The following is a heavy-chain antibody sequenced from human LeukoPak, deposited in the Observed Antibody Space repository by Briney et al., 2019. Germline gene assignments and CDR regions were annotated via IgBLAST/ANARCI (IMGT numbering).Heavy chain of an antibody. D-gene: IGHD3-3*01. V-gene: IGHV4-39*01. CDR1: GGSISSSSYY. CDR3: ARHYDPY. CDR2: IYYSGST. Sequence: PSETLSLTCTVSGGSISSSSYYWGWIRQRPGKGLGWIGSIYYSGSTYYNPSLKSRVTISVDTSKNQFSLKLSSVTAADTAVYYCARHYDPYWGQGNLVTVSS. J-gene: IGHJ4*02.